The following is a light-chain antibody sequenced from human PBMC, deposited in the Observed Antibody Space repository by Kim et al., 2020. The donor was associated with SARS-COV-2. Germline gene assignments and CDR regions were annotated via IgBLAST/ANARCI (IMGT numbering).Light chain of an antibody. CDR3: ETWDSNTWV. J-gene: IGLJ3*02. CDR2: LEGSGSY. Sequence: SSVNIPCTLGSGHSSYIIAWHQQQPGKAPRYLMKLEGSGSYNKGSGVPDRFSGSSSGADRYLTIANLQSEDEADYYCETWDSNTWVFGGGTQLTVL. CDR1: SGHSSYI. V-gene: IGLV4-60*03.